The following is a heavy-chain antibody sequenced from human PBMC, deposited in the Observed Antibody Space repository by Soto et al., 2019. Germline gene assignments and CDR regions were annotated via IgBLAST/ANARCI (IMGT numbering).Heavy chain of an antibody. V-gene: IGHV3-66*01. Sequence: GGSLRLSCAASGFTVSTKYMSWVRQAPGKGLEWVSVIYSGGSTFYADSVRGRFTISRDNSKNTVNLQMNSLRAEDTAVYYCARDPWAADYWGQGTLVTLSS. CDR1: GFTVSTKY. CDR3: ARDPWAADY. CDR2: IYSGGST. D-gene: IGHD3-16*01. J-gene: IGHJ4*02.